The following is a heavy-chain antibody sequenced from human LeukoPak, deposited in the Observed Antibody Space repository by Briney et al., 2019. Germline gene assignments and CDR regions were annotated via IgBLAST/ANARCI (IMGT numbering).Heavy chain of an antibody. CDR1: GGSISNYY. CDR3: ARAPGSAYYPYYYMDV. V-gene: IGHV4-59*01. D-gene: IGHD6-19*01. J-gene: IGHJ6*03. Sequence: SETLSLTCTVSGGSISNYYWSWIRQPPGKGLEWIGYIYYTGSTNYNPSLKSQVTISVDTSKNQFSLSLNSVTAADTAEYYCARAPGSAYYPYYYMDVWGKGTTVTVSS. CDR2: IYYTGST.